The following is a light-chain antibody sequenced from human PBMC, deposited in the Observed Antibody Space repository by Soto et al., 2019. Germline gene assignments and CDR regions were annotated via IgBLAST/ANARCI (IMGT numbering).Light chain of an antibody. V-gene: IGLV9-49*01. Sequence: QLVLTQPPSASASVGDSVTLTCTLSSGYSNYKVDWYQQRPGKGPRFVMRVGTGGIVGSKGDGIPDRFSVLGSGLNRYLTIKNIQEEDESDYHCGADHGSGSNFVYVFGTGTKLTVL. CDR2: VGTGGIVG. CDR3: GADHGSGSNFVYV. CDR1: SGYSNYK. J-gene: IGLJ1*01.